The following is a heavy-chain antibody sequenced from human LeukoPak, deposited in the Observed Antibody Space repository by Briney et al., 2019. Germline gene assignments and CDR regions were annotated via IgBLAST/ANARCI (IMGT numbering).Heavy chain of an antibody. CDR3: AKDQGRGYTSGLYYFDY. CDR1: GYSFSGYY. CDR2: TNPNSGDT. V-gene: IGHV1-2*02. Sequence: AASVKVSCKASGYSFSGYYMHWVRQAPGQGLEWMGWTNPNSGDTNYAQKFQGRVTMTRDTSISTAYMELSGLISDDTAVYYCAKDQGRGYTSGLYYFDYWGQGTLVTVSS. J-gene: IGHJ4*02. D-gene: IGHD5-18*01.